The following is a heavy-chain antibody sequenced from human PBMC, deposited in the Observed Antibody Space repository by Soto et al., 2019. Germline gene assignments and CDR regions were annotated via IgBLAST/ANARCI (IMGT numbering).Heavy chain of an antibody. CDR2: INRDGSSA. Sequence: EVQLVESGGGLVQPGGSLRLSCAASGFTFSSYWMHWVRQAPGKGLVWVSRINRDGSSASYADSVKGRFTISRDNAKNTLYLLMNSLRAEDTAVYYCARDLPLLAARGGADYWGQGTLVTVSS. J-gene: IGHJ4*02. V-gene: IGHV3-74*01. CDR3: ARDLPLLAARGGADY. CDR1: GFTFSSYW. D-gene: IGHD6-6*01.